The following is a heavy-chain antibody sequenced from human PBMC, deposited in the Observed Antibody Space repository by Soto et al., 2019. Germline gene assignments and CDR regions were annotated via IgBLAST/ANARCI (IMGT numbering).Heavy chain of an antibody. J-gene: IGHJ6*02. CDR1: GFSFSYYD. CDR3: ARAXLGELPRRAHYYYAMDV. D-gene: IGHD3-10*01. Sequence: AGGSLRLSCAASGFSFSYYDFHWVRQVPGRGLEWVAALGAADDPYYLSSVKGRFSVSRDNAQKSLYLQMNNLRVGDTAVYYCARAXLGELPRRAHYYYAMDVWGRGTTVTVSS. CDR2: LGAADDP. V-gene: IGHV3-13*05.